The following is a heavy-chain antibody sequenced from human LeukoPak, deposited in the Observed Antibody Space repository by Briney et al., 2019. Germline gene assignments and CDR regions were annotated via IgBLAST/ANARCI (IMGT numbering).Heavy chain of an antibody. V-gene: IGHV3-9*01. J-gene: IGHJ3*02. CDR2: ISWNSDRT. Sequence: GGSLRLSCAASGFTFDDFAMHWVRQAPGKGLEWVSGISWNSDRTGYADSVKGRFTISRDNAKDSLYLQMNSLRAEDTALYYCVKDPDAFDIWGQGTMVTVSS. CDR1: GFTFDDFA. CDR3: VKDPDAFDI.